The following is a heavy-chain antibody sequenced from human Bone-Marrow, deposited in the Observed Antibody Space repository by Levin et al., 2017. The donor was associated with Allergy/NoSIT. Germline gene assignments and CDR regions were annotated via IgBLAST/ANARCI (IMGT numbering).Heavy chain of an antibody. Sequence: ASVKVSCKASGGSFNTYFMTWVRQAPGQGLEWMGGILPIFGTTKIAQNFQGRVTITADKSTGTAYMELSSLRYEDTDVYYCARERSGGSLFDIWGQGTMVNVSS. CDR3: ARERSGGSLFDI. J-gene: IGHJ3*02. CDR2: ILPIFGTT. V-gene: IGHV1-69*06. D-gene: IGHD1-26*01. CDR1: GGSFNTYF.